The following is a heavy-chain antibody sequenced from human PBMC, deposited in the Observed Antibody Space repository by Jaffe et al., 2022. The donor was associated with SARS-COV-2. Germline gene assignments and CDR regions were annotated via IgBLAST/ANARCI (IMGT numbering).Heavy chain of an antibody. CDR1: GFNFRIAW. CDR3: ATDHDGSGTTYITSLS. V-gene: IGHV3-15*01. Sequence: EVQLVESGGGLAEPGGSLRLSCAASGFNFRIAWMSWVRQAPGKGLEWVGRIKSNPDGGTVDYAAPVRGRFTISRDDSRTTLYLQMNSLKIEDTAVYYCATDHDGSGTTYITSLSWGQGSLVTVSS. D-gene: IGHD3-10*01. J-gene: IGHJ4*02. CDR2: IKSNPDGGTV.